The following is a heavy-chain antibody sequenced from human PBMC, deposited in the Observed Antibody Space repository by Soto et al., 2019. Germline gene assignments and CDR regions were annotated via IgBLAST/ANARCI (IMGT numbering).Heavy chain of an antibody. CDR1: GFTFSSYA. D-gene: IGHD6-13*01. J-gene: IGHJ6*02. CDR2: ISSSSTYI. CDR3: AKDSASSWYPIYYYYGMDV. Sequence: GGSLRLSCAASGFTFSSYAMNWVRQAPGKGLEWVSAISSSSTYIYYTGSVKGRFTISRDNAKNSLYLQMNSLRAEDTAVYYYAKDSASSWYPIYYYYGMDVWGQGTTVTVSS. V-gene: IGHV3-21*01.